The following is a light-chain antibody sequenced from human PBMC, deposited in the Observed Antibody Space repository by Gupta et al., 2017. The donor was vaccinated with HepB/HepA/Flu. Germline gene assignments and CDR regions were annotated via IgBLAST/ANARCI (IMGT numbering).Light chain of an antibody. Sequence: ELVIKQSPATLVLSPGERTTLYCRASQSLYSYLAWYQQKPGEAPKLLIFGASTMAPGIPARFSGSGSGTDFTLTISSLQSDDFAVYYCQHNTSMPLTFGGGTKVEIK. CDR1: QSLYSY. CDR2: GAS. V-gene: IGKV3-15*01. CDR3: QHNTSMPLT. J-gene: IGKJ4*01.